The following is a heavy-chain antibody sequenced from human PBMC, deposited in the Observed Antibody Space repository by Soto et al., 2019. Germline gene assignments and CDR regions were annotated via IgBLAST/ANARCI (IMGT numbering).Heavy chain of an antibody. D-gene: IGHD5-12*01. CDR1: GASISSSY. J-gene: IGHJ4*02. V-gene: IGHV4-59*01. CDR2: VYHTGAT. CDR3: ARGGNRYSNVAAGVGGFDY. Sequence: QMHLQESGPRLVKPSETLSLTCTVSGASISSSYWSWIRQSPERGLEWIAYVYHTGATNYNPSLKSRVTISLDTSKGQFSLNLTSLTTADTAVYFCARGGNRYSNVAAGVGGFDYWGQGSLVTVSS.